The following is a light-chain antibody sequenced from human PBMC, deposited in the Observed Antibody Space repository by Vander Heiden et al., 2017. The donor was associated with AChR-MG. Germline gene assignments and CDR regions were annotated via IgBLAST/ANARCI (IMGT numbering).Light chain of an antibody. CDR3: NARDSSGNYVL. CDR2: GEN. V-gene: IGLV3-19*01. CDR1: SLRPYH. Sequence: SSALTQDPIVSVALGQTVSITRHRHSLRPYHASWYRQKPGQAPPLVIYGENKRPSGTPDRFSGSSSGNTAAFTIAGAQAEDEADDYCNARDSSGNYVLFGGGTKLTVL. J-gene: IGLJ2*01.